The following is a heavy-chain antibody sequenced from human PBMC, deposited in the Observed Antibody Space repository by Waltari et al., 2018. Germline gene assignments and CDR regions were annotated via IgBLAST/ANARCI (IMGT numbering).Heavy chain of an antibody. J-gene: IGHJ3*02. D-gene: IGHD2-15*01. CDR1: GGSLSSRTYY. CDR2: IYYSGST. V-gene: IGHV4-39*01. CDR3: ARLPISLGVGSVFDI. Sequence: QMQLQESGPGLVKPSEPLSLTCTVPGGSLSSRTYYWGGIRQPPGKGLEWIGNIYYSGSTYYKPSLKSRLTISVDTSKNQFSLNLRSVTAADTAVYYCARLPISLGVGSVFDIWGQGTMVTVSS.